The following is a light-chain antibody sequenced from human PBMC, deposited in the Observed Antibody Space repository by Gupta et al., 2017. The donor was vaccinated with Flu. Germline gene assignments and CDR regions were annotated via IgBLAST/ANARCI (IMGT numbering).Light chain of an antibody. CDR3: TQTVQFPFT. CDR2: LVS. J-gene: IGKJ4*01. Sequence: DIVLTQLTLSLTVTPGETASISCRSSQSRLASNGHNYLNWYLQKPGQSPQLLIDLVSNRASGVPDRFSDSGSGTDFTLKISRVEAEDVGLYYCTQTVQFPFTVGGGTKVEIK. V-gene: IGKV2-28*01. CDR1: QSRLASNGHNY.